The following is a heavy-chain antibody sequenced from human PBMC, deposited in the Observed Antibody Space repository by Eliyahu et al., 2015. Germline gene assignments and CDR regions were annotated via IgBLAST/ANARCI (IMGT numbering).Heavy chain of an antibody. CDR1: GYXFTXYY. CDR2: ITPSGGST. D-gene: IGHD3-22*01. J-gene: IGHJ4*02. V-gene: IGHV1-46*03. CDR3: ARIFARHYDSSGTKDY. Sequence: QVQLVQSGAEVKKPGASVKVSCKXSGYXFTXYYXHWVRQAPGQGLEWMGMITPSGGSTSYAQKFQGRVTMTRDTSTSTVYMELSSLRSEDTAVYYCARIFARHYDSSGTKDYWGQGTLVTVSS.